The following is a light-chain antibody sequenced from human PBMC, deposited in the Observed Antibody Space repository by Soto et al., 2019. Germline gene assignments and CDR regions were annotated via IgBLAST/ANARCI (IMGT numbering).Light chain of an antibody. CDR2: GAS. CDR3: QQYNNWPPLT. V-gene: IGKV3-15*01. CDR1: QCVSSN. J-gene: IGKJ4*01. Sequence: EIVMTQSPATLSVSPGERATLSCRASQCVSSNLAWYQQKPGQAPRLLIYGASTRATGIPARFSGSGSGTEFTLTISSLQSEDFAVYYCQQYNNWPPLTFGGGTKVDI.